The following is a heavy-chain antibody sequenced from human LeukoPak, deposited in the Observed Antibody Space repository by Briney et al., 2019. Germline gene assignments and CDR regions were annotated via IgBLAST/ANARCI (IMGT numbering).Heavy chain of an antibody. CDR2: TNPDGSTT. V-gene: IGHV3-74*03. CDR3: TTRDYSSRWYFDY. J-gene: IGHJ4*02. D-gene: IGHD6-13*01. Sequence: GGSLRLSCAASGFTFSGYWMHWVRQAPGKGLVWVSRTNPDGSTTTYADSVKGRFTISRDNSKNTLYLRINSLKTEDTAVYYCTTRDYSSRWYFDYWGQGTLVTVSS. CDR1: GFTFSGYW.